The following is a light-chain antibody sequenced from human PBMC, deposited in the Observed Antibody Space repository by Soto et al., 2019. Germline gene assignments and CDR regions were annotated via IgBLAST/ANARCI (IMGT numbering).Light chain of an antibody. CDR3: QQYGSSPWT. J-gene: IGKJ1*01. Sequence: ELVLTQSPGPLSLSPGERGTLSCSASQSVSSSHLAWYQQKPGQAPRLLIYGASSRATGIPDRFSGSGSGTDFSLTISRLEPEDFAVYYWQQYGSSPWTFGQGTNVEVK. CDR2: GAS. V-gene: IGKV3-20*01. CDR1: QSVSSSH.